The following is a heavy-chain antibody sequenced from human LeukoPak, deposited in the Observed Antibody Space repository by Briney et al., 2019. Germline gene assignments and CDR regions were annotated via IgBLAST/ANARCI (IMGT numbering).Heavy chain of an antibody. CDR3: AGGTWMYYFDY. CDR1: GGSISSGSYY. V-gene: IGHV4-61*02. CDR2: IYTSGST. J-gene: IGHJ4*02. Sequence: PSETLSLTCTVSGGSISSGSYYWSWIRQPAGKGLEWIGRIYTSGSTNYNPSLKSRVTISVDTSKNQFSLKLNSVTAADTAVYYCAGGTWMYYFDYWGQGTLVTVSS. D-gene: IGHD5-12*01.